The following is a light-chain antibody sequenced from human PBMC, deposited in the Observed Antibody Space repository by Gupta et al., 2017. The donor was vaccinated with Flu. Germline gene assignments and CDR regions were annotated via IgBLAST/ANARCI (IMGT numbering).Light chain of an antibody. J-gene: IGLJ3*02. Sequence: QSALTQPASVSGSPGQSITISCTGTSSDVGGYNYVSWYQQHPGKAHKLMIYEVSNRPSEGSNRFSGSKSGNTASLTISGRQAEDEADYYCSSYTSSSTRVFGGGTKLTVL. CDR1: SSDVGGYNY. V-gene: IGLV2-14*01. CDR2: EVS. CDR3: SSYTSSSTRV.